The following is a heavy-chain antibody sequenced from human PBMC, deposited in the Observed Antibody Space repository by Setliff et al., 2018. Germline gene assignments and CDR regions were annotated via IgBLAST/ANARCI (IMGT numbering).Heavy chain of an antibody. J-gene: IGHJ4*02. CDR2: SRNKGNSYST. CDR3: TRARDRNGYWDFDY. V-gene: IGHV3-72*01. Sequence: PGGSLRLSCAASGFTFSDHYMDWVRQAPGKGLEWVGRSRNKGNSYSTEYAASVKGRFTISIDDSKNSLYLQMNSRKTEDTDVYYCTRARDRNGYWDFDYWGQGTLVTVSS. CDR1: GFTFSDHY. D-gene: IGHD3-3*01.